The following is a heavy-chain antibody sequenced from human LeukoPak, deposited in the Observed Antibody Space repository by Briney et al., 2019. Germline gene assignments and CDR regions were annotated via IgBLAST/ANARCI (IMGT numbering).Heavy chain of an antibody. J-gene: IGHJ4*02. Sequence: GGSLRLSCAASGFTFSSYGMHWVRQAPGKGLEWVAVIWYDGSNKYYADSVKGRFTISRDNSKNTLYMQMNSLRAEDTAVYYCANEAYCSTTSCYTYFQYWGQGTLVTVSS. CDR1: GFTFSSYG. CDR3: ANEAYCSTTSCYTYFQY. CDR2: IWYDGSNK. D-gene: IGHD2-2*02. V-gene: IGHV3-33*06.